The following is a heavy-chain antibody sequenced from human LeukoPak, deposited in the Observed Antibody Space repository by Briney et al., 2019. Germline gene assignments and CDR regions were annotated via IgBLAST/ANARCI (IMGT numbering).Heavy chain of an antibody. Sequence: ASVKVSCKASGYTFTSYDINWVRQATGQGLEWMGWMNPNSGNTGYAQKFQGRVTMTRNTSISTAYMELSSLRSEDTAVYYCARGGRYCSGGSCYESYYAFDIWGQGTMVTVSS. CDR3: ARGGRYCSGGSCYESYYAFDI. CDR1: GYTFTSYD. D-gene: IGHD2-15*01. V-gene: IGHV1-8*01. J-gene: IGHJ3*02. CDR2: MNPNSGNT.